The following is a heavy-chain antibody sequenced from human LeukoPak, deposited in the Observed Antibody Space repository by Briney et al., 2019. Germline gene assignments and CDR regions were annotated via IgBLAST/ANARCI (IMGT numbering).Heavy chain of an antibody. CDR3: ARDQGYDSSGSFDY. V-gene: IGHV4-59*12. D-gene: IGHD3-22*01. Sequence: SETLSLTCTVSGGSISSYYWSWIRQPPGKGLEWIGYIYYSGSTNYNSSLKSRVTISVDTSKNQFSLKLSSVTAADTAVYYCARDQGYDSSGSFDYWGQGTLVTVSS. CDR2: IYYSGST. J-gene: IGHJ4*02. CDR1: GGSISSYY.